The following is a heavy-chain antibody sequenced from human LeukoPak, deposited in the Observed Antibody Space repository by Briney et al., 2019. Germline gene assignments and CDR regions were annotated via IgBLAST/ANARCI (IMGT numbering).Heavy chain of an antibody. CDR2: INPNSGGT. D-gene: IGHD5-18*01. V-gene: IGHV1-2*02. CDR3: ARDIVMVTYWFDP. Sequence: EASVKVSCKASGYTFTGHYMHWVRQAPGQGLEWMGWINPNSGGTNYAQKFQGRVTMTRGTSISTAYMELSRLRSDDTAVYYCARDIVMVTYWFDPWGQGTLVTVSS. CDR1: GYTFTGHY. J-gene: IGHJ5*02.